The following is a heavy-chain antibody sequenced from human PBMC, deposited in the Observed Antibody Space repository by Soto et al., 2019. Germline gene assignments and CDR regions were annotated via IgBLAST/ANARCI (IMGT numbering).Heavy chain of an antibody. CDR2: ISGSGGST. D-gene: IGHD4-17*01. J-gene: IGHJ4*02. CDR1: GFTFSSYA. Sequence: VQLLESGGGLVQPGGSLRLSCAASGFTFSSYAMSWVRQAPGKGLEWVSAISGSGGSTYYADSVKGRFTISRDNSKNTLYLKMSSLRAEDTAVYYCAKPISTVTVSGYFDYWGQGTLVTVSS. V-gene: IGHV3-23*01. CDR3: AKPISTVTVSGYFDY.